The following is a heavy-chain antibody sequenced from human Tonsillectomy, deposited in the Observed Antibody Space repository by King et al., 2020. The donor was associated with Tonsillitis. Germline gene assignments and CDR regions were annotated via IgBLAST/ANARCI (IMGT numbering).Heavy chain of an antibody. J-gene: IGHJ6*02. D-gene: IGHD2-2*01. Sequence: VQLVESGGGVVQPGRSLRLSCAASGFTFSSYAMHWVRQAPGKGLEWVAVISYDGSNKYYADSVKGRLTISRDNSKNTLYLQMNSLRAEDTAVYYCARELVPAAIIWYYYYGMDVWGQGTTVTVSS. CDR1: GFTFSSYA. CDR3: ARELVPAAIIWYYYYGMDV. V-gene: IGHV3-30-3*01. CDR2: ISYDGSNK.